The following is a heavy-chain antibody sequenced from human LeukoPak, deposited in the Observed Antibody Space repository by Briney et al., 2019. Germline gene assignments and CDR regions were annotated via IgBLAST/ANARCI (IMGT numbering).Heavy chain of an antibody. V-gene: IGHV1-8*01. CDR2: MNPNIGHA. J-gene: IGHJ4*02. CDR1: GYTFSSYD. D-gene: IGHD2-8*01. Sequence: ASVKVSCKASGYTFSSYDINWVRQAAGQGLEWMGWMNPNIGHAGYTQKFQGRVTMTSDNAISTAYMEISSLRSDDAAVYYCVRIERIMEPGTVGLDSWGQGTLVTVSS. CDR3: VRIERIMEPGTVGLDS.